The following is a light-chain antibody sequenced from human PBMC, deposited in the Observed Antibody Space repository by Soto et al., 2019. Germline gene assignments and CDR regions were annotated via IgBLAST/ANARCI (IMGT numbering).Light chain of an antibody. CDR2: EVS. J-gene: IGLJ3*02. CDR3: TSYTTSSDKV. Sequence: QSALTQPASVSGSPGQSITISCPGTSSDIGGYNYVSWYQQYPGKAPKLMIYEVSTRPSGVSNRFSGSKSGNTASLTISGLQAEDEADYYCTSYTTSSDKVFGGGTKLTVL. CDR1: SSDIGGYNY. V-gene: IGLV2-14*01.